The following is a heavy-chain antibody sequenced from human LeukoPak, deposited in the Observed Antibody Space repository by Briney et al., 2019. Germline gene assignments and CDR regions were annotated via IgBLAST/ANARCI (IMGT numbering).Heavy chain of an antibody. CDR3: AILTTHSSSSQFDY. CDR2: ISGSGTIT. J-gene: IGHJ4*02. Sequence: GGSLRLSCAASGFTFSSYAMSWVRQAPGKGLEWVSAISGSGTITYYADSVKGRFTISRDNSKDTLYLQMNSLRAEDTAIYFCAILTTHSSSSQFDYWGQGTLVTVSS. D-gene: IGHD6-6*01. CDR1: GFTFSSYA. V-gene: IGHV3-23*01.